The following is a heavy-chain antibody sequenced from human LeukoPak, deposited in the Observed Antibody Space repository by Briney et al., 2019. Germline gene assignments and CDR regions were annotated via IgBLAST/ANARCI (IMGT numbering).Heavy chain of an antibody. CDR1: GGSISSYY. CDR3: ARDHCSGGSCYYYYYMDV. D-gene: IGHD2-15*01. V-gene: IGHV4-4*07. Sequence: PSETLPLTCTVSGGSISSYYWSWIRQPAGKGLEWIGRIYTSGSTNYNPSLKSRVTISVDKSKNQFSLKLSSVTAADTAVYYCARDHCSGGSCYYYYYMDVWGKGTTVTVSS. J-gene: IGHJ6*03. CDR2: IYTSGST.